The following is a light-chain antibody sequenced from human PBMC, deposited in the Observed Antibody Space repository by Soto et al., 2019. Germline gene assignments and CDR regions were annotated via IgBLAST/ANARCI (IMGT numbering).Light chain of an antibody. J-gene: IGLJ1*01. CDR1: SSDVGGYNY. Sequence: QSVLTQPASVSGSPGQSITISCTGTSSDVGGYNYVSWYQQHPGKAPNLMIYDVGSRPSGVSNRFSGSKSGNTASLTISGLQAEDEADYYCSSYTSSNTEVFGTGTKVTVL. CDR2: DVG. CDR3: SSYTSSNTEV. V-gene: IGLV2-14*01.